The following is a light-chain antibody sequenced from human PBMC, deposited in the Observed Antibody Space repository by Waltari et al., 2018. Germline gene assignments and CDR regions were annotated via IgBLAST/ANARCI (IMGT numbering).Light chain of an antibody. Sequence: DIVMTQSPDSLAVSLGEGATINCKSSQRVLNSSNNKNYLAWYQQKPGQPPKLLIYWASTRESGVPDRFSGSGSGTDFTLTISSLQAEDVAVYYCQHYYSSPLTFGGGTKVEIK. CDR3: QHYYSSPLT. V-gene: IGKV4-1*01. CDR1: QRVLNSSNNKNY. CDR2: WAS. J-gene: IGKJ4*01.